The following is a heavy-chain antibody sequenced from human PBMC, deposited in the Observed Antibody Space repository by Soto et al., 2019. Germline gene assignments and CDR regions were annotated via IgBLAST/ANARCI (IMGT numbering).Heavy chain of an antibody. CDR3: AREGGYYAFDI. CDR1: GFTFSSYA. CDR2: ISYDGSNK. D-gene: IGHD1-26*01. J-gene: IGHJ3*02. V-gene: IGHV3-30-3*01. Sequence: QVQLVESGGGVVQPGRSLRLSCAASGFTFSSYAMHWVRKAPGKGLEWVEDISYDGSNKYYADSVKGRFTISRDNSKNALYLQMNSLRAEDTAVYYCAREGGYYAFDIWGQGTMVTVSS.